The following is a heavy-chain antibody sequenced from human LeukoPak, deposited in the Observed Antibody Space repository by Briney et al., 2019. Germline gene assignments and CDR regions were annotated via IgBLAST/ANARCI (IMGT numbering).Heavy chain of an antibody. Sequence: GGSLRLSCAASGFTFSNAWMVWVRHARGKGLEWVGRIKSKTDGGTTDYAAPVKGRFTISRDDSKNTLYLEMNSLKTEDTAVYYCTTRGSDSGCPFFWGQGTLVTVSS. CDR1: GFTFSNAW. CDR2: IKSKTDGGTT. D-gene: IGHD3-10*01. J-gene: IGHJ4*02. V-gene: IGHV3-15*01. CDR3: TTRGSDSGCPFF.